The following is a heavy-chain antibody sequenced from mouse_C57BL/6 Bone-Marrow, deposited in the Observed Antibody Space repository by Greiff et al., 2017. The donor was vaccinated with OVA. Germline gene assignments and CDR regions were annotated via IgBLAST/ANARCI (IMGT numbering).Heavy chain of an antibody. J-gene: IGHJ2*01. Sequence: QVHVKQSGAELVRPGASVKLSCKASGYTFTDYYINWVKQRPGQGLEWIARIYPGSGNTYYNEKFKGKATLTAEKSSSTAYMQLSSLTSEDSAVYFCARRGNYYGSSYHYFDYWGQGTTLTVSS. D-gene: IGHD1-1*01. CDR3: ARRGNYYGSSYHYFDY. CDR1: GYTFTDYY. CDR2: IYPGSGNT. V-gene: IGHV1-76*01.